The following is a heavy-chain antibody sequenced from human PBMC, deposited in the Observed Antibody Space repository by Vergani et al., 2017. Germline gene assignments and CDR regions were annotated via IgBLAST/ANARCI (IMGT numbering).Heavy chain of an antibody. CDR2: IHHSGAT. D-gene: IGHD3-16*01. Sequence: QVQLQESGPGLVKSSETLSLTCSVSFDSIRNLYRNWIRQPPGKGLEWIGYIHHSGATISKSSLRSRVSISIDTSKSSFSLRLSSVTTADTAMYYCARDTFHFDSENYDDVFDSWGQGTMVIVSS. CDR3: ARDTFHFDSENYDDVFDS. J-gene: IGHJ3*02. CDR1: FDSIRNLY. V-gene: IGHV4-59*11.